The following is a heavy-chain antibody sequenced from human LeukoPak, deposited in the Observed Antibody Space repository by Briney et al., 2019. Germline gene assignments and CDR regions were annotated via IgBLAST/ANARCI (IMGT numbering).Heavy chain of an antibody. CDR2: IWYDGSNK. CDR1: GFTFSSYG. J-gene: IGHJ6*02. D-gene: IGHD2-2*01. CDR3: ARGDIVVVPAANTEYYYYYGMDV. Sequence: PGGSLRLSCAASGFTFSSYGMHWVRQAPGKGLEWVAVIWYDGSNKYYADSVKGRFTISRDNSKNTLYLQMYSLRAEDTAVYYCARGDIVVVPAANTEYYYYYGMDVWGQGTTVTVSS. V-gene: IGHV3-33*01.